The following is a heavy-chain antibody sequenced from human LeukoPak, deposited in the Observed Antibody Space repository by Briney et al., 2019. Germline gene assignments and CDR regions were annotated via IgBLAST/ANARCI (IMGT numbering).Heavy chain of an antibody. D-gene: IGHD2-15*01. CDR1: GYSFTSYD. CDR2: MNSNSGNT. J-gene: IGHJ4*02. Sequence: ASVTVSCKASGYSFTSYDINWVRQAAGQGLEWMGWMNSNSGNTGYAQKFQGRVTMTRNTSITTAYMELSSLRSEDTAVYYCARVNGRDPRSGSYYWGQGTLVTVSS. V-gene: IGHV1-8*01. CDR3: ARVNGRDPRSGSYY.